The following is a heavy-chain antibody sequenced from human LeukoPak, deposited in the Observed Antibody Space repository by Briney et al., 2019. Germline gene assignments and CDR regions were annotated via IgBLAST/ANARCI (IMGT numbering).Heavy chain of an antibody. CDR2: LYSGGGA. CDR3: VGQTHKDY. V-gene: IGHV3-53*01. J-gene: IGHJ4*02. CDR1: GFTVSNSY. Sequence: GGSLRLSCAASGFTVSNSYMSWVRQSPGKGLEWVSVLYSGGGAYYTHSVRGRFTISRDSSKDTLYLQMNSLRADDTAVYYCVGQTHKDYWGQGTLVTVSS.